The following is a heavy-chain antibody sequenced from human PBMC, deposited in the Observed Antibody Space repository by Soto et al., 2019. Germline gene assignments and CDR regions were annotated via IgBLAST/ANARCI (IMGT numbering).Heavy chain of an antibody. D-gene: IGHD3-22*01. CDR2: IDQSGST. CDR1: GGSFSGYY. V-gene: IGHV4-34*01. Sequence: SETLSLTCAVYGGSFSGYYWNWLRQPPGEGLEWIGKIDQSGSTNYNPPLKSRVTISVDTSKNQFSLKLSSVTAADTAVYYCARGSYYYDSSGYYHYWGQGTLVTVSS. CDR3: ARGSYYYDSSGYYHY. J-gene: IGHJ4*02.